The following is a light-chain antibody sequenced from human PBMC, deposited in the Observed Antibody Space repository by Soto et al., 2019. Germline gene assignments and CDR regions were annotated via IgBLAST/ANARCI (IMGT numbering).Light chain of an antibody. J-gene: IGLJ2*01. CDR2: GNN. CDR1: SSNIGAGYD. Sequence: QPVLTQPPSVSGAPGQRVTISCTGSSSNIGAGYDVHWYQQLPGTAPKLLIYGNNNRPSGVPDRFSGSKSGTLASLTIIGLQAADEADYFCQSYDTSLSVVFGGGTKLTVL. CDR3: QSYDTSLSVV. V-gene: IGLV1-40*01.